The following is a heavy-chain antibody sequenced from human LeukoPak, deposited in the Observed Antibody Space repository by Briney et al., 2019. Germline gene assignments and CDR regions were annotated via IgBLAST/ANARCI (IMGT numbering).Heavy chain of an antibody. Sequence: SVKVSCKASGFTFSSSTMQWVRQARGQRLEWIGWIVVGSGNTNYAQKFQERVTISRDMSTSTAYMELSSLTSEDTAVFYRAADGPADLFDGSEDPPRDAFEIWGQGTMVTVSS. D-gene: IGHD3-22*01. V-gene: IGHV1-58*02. CDR1: GFTFSSST. J-gene: IGHJ3*02. CDR3: AADGPADLFDGSEDPPRDAFEI. CDR2: IVVGSGNT.